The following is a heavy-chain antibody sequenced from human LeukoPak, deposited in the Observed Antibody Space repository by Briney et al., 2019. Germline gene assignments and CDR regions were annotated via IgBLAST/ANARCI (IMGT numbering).Heavy chain of an antibody. J-gene: IGHJ4*02. CDR1: GYTFTGYY. CDR2: INPNSGGT. D-gene: IGHD3-16*01. Sequence: ASVKVSCKASGYTFTGYYMHWVRQAPGQGLEWMGWINPNSGGTNYAQKFQGRVTMTRDTSISTAYMELSRLRSDDTAVYYCARDRVGRYGGFDYWGQGTLVTVSS. CDR3: ARDRVGRYGGFDY. V-gene: IGHV1-2*02.